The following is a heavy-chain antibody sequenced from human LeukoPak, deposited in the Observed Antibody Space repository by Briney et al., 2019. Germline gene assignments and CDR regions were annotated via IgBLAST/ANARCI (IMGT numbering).Heavy chain of an antibody. V-gene: IGHV3-30*04. CDR1: GFSFNSYP. D-gene: IGHD3-10*01. CDR2: ISNDGNNK. CDR3: ARPDDSESFYRANHY. Sequence: GRSLRLSCAGSGFSFNSYPMHWVRQAPGKGLEWVAVISNDGNNKYYADSVKGRFTISRDNSNNTLSLQMNGLRVEDTAVYYCARPDDSESFYRANHYWGRGTLVTVS. J-gene: IGHJ4*02.